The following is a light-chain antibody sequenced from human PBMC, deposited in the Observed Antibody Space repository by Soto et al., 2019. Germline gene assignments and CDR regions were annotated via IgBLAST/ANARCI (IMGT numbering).Light chain of an antibody. V-gene: IGLV7-43*01. CDR3: QLYFGATRV. CDR2: STS. Sequence: QTVVTQEPSLTVSPGGTVTLTWASSTGTVTSSFYQNWFQQKHGQPPRSLIYSTSNKYSWTPARFSGSLLGGKAALTLSDVQPEDEADYYCQLYFGATRVFGGGTKLTVL. CDR1: TGTVTSSFY. J-gene: IGLJ3*02.